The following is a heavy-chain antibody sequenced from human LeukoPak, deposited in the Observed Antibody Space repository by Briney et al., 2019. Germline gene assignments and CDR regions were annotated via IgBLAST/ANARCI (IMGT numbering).Heavy chain of an antibody. Sequence: SETLSLTCAVYGGSFSGYYWSWIRQPPGKGLEWIGEINHSGSTDYNPSLKSRVTISVDTSKNQFSLKLSSVTAADTAVYYCARLYCGDGNCYGAFDIWGQGTLVTVSS. V-gene: IGHV4-34*01. CDR1: GGSFSGYY. CDR3: ARLYCGDGNCYGAFDI. CDR2: INHSGST. D-gene: IGHD2-15*01. J-gene: IGHJ3*02.